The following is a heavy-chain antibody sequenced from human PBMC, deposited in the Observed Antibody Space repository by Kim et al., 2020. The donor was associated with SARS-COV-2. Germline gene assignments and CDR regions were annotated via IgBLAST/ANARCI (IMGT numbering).Heavy chain of an antibody. CDR1: GDSVSSNSAA. J-gene: IGHJ4*02. CDR2: TYYRSKWYN. V-gene: IGHV6-1*01. Sequence: SQTLSLTCAISGDSVSSNSAAWNWIRQSLSRGLEWLGRTYYRSKWYNDYAVSVKSRITINPDTSKNQFSLQLNSVTPEDTAVYYCARGGIAAAGTIDYWGQGTLVTVSS. CDR3: ARGGIAAAGTIDY. D-gene: IGHD6-13*01.